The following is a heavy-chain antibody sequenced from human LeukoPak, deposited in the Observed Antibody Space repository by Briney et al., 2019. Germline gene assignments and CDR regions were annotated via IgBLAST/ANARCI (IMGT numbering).Heavy chain of an antibody. J-gene: IGHJ3*02. V-gene: IGHV3-21*01. D-gene: IGHD3-16*01. CDR1: GFTFSSYS. CDR2: ISSSSSYI. CDR3: ARALGGSTGAFDI. Sequence: PGGSLRLSCAASGFTFSSYSMNWVRQAPGKGLEWVSSISSSSSYIYYADSVKGRFTISRDNAKNSLYLQMNSLRAEETAVYYCARALGGSTGAFDIWGQGTMVTVSS.